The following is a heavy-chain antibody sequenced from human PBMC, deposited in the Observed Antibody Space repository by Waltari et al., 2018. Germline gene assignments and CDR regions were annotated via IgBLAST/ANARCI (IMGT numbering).Heavy chain of an antibody. CDR3: ARGFVSGSSDY. CDR1: GFTLSNYW. D-gene: IGHD3-3*01. J-gene: IGHJ4*02. Sequence: EVQLVESGGGLVQPGGSLRLSCAASGFTLSNYWMFWVRQPPGKGLGWVSRINRDGRTTGYADSVEGRFTTSRDNAKNTLYLQMNSLRVEDTAVYYCARGFVSGSSDYWGQGTLVTVS. CDR2: INRDGRTT. V-gene: IGHV3-74*01.